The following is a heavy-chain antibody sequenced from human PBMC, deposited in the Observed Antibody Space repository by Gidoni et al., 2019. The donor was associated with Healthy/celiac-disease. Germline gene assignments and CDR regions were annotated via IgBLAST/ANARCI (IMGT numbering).Heavy chain of an antibody. CDR3: ARDGGNYVSYYMDV. V-gene: IGHV3-30-3*01. Sequence: QVQLVESGGGVVQPGRSLRLSCAASGFTFSSYAMHWVRQAPGKGLEWVAVISYDGSNKYYADSVKGRFTISRDNSKNTLYLQMNSLRAEDTAVYYCARDGGNYVSYYMDVWGKGTTVTVSS. D-gene: IGHD4-4*01. J-gene: IGHJ6*03. CDR1: GFTFSSYA. CDR2: ISYDGSNK.